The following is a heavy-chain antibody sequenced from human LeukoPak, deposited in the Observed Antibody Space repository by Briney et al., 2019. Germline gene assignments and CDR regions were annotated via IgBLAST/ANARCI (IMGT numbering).Heavy chain of an antibody. CDR2: VTNTGGST. D-gene: IGHD5-18*01. Sequence: GGSLRLSCAASGFSFSLYAMGWVRQAPGKGLEWVSAVTNTGGSTYHADSVRGRFTISRDNSQHTLFLQMDSLRAEDTAVYYCVKGSSDSRPYYFDYWGKGTLVTVSS. CDR1: GFSFSLYA. V-gene: IGHV3-23*01. CDR3: VKGSSDSRPYYFDY. J-gene: IGHJ4*02.